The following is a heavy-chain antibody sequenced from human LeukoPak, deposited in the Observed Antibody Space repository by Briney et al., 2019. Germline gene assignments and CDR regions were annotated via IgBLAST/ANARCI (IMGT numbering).Heavy chain of an antibody. D-gene: IGHD4-11*01. Sequence: SETLSLTCVVYGGSFSGYYWSWIRQPPGKGLEWIGEINHSGSTNYNPSLKSRVTISVDTSKNQFSLKLSSVTAADTAGYYCARTATVTSYYFDYWGQGTLVTVSS. CDR1: GGSFSGYY. CDR3: ARTATVTSYYFDY. CDR2: INHSGST. V-gene: IGHV4-34*01. J-gene: IGHJ4*02.